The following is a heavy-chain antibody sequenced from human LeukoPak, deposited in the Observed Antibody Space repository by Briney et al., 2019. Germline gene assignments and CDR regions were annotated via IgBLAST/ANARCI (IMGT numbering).Heavy chain of an antibody. CDR3: ARAIAAAGYASSYYYYMDV. J-gene: IGHJ6*03. D-gene: IGHD6-13*01. V-gene: IGHV1-18*01. Sequence: ASVKVSCKASGYTFTSYGISWVRQAPGQGLEWMGWISAYNGNTNYAQKLQGRVTMTTDTSTSTAYMELRSLRSDDTAVYYCARAIAAAGYASSYYYYMDVWGKGTTVTVSS. CDR2: ISAYNGNT. CDR1: GYTFTSYG.